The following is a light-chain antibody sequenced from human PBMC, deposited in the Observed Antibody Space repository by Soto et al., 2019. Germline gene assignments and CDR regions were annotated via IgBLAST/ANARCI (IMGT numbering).Light chain of an antibody. CDR1: QSVRDN. CDR2: GAS. V-gene: IGKV3D-15*01. Sequence: EIVMTQSPDILSVSPGERATLSCRASQSVRDNLAWYQQKFGQPPRLLIYGASTGATGIPARFSGSGSGTEFTLTISSLQSEDFAVYYCQQYDNWPLTFGGGTKVEIK. CDR3: QQYDNWPLT. J-gene: IGKJ4*01.